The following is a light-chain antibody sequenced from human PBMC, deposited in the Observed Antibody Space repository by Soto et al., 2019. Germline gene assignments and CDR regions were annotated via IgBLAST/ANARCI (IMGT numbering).Light chain of an antibody. J-gene: IGKJ4*01. Sequence: EIVLTQSPGTLSLSPGERATLSCRASQSVTSNDLAWYQQKPGQAPRVLIYSASSRATGIPDRFSGSGSGTDFTLTISRLEPEDFAVYYCHQYATSPLTFGGGTKVEI. CDR2: SAS. CDR3: HQYATSPLT. CDR1: QSVTSND. V-gene: IGKV3-20*01.